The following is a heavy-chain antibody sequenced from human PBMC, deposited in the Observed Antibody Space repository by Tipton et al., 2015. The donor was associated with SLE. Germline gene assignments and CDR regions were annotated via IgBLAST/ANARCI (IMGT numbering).Heavy chain of an antibody. Sequence: SLRLSCAASGVSFNHSGIHGVRQAPGKGLEWVAFIRYDGSNKYYADSVKGRFTISRDNSKNTLYLQMNSLRAEDTAVYYCAKDGSGSSWYYFDYWGQGTLVTVSS. CDR3: AKDGSGSSWYYFDY. CDR2: IRYDGSNK. D-gene: IGHD6-13*01. J-gene: IGHJ4*02. V-gene: IGHV3-30*02. CDR1: GVSFNHSG.